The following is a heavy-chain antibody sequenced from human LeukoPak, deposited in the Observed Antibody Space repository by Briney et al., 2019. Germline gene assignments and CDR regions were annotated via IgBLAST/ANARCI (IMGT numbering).Heavy chain of an antibody. V-gene: IGHV4-39*07. D-gene: IGHD6-19*01. Sequence: PSETLSLTCTVSGGSISSSSYFWGWIRQPPGKGLEWIGTIYYTGSTYYNPSLKSRVTISVDTSKNQFSLRLSSVTAADTAVYYCARPDLYSSGWATALGAFDIWGQGTMVTVSS. J-gene: IGHJ3*02. CDR1: GGSISSSSYF. CDR3: ARPDLYSSGWATALGAFDI. CDR2: IYYTGST.